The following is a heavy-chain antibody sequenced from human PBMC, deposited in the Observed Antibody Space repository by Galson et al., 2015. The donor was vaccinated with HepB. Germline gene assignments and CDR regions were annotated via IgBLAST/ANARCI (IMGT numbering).Heavy chain of an antibody. CDR1: GYAFTSYY. V-gene: IGHV1-46*01. Sequence: SVKVSCKASGYAFTSYYMHWVRQAPGQGLEWMGIINPSGGSTSYAQKFQGRVTMTRDTSTSTVYMELSSLRSEDTAVYYCARIMVRGGWAFDIWGQGTMVTVSS. J-gene: IGHJ3*02. CDR2: INPSGGST. CDR3: ARIMVRGGWAFDI. D-gene: IGHD3-10*01.